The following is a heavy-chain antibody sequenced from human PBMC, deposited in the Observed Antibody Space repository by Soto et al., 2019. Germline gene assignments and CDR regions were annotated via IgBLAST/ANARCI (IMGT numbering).Heavy chain of an antibody. CDR2: MYYSGST. D-gene: IGHD3-16*01. V-gene: IGHV4-59*08. CDR1: GGSISGHY. Sequence: QVQLQESGPGLVKPSETLSLSCSVSGGSISGHYWSWVRQTPGKGLEWIGYMYYSGSTNYNPSLKSRVTISADTSKTHFSLRLTSVTAADTAVYYCARGPYYDLIWNYYYMDVWGKGTTVTVSS. J-gene: IGHJ6*03. CDR3: ARGPYYDLIWNYYYMDV.